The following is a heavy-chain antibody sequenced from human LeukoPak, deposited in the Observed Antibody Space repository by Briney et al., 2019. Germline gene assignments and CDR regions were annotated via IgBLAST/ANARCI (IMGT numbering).Heavy chain of an antibody. V-gene: IGHV1-46*01. CDR1: GYTFTSYC. J-gene: IGHJ6*02. CDR3: ARVSPAYYYYGMDV. Sequence: ASVKVSCKASGYTFTSYCMHWVRQAPGQGLEWMGIIHPSGGSTGYAQNFQGRVTMTRDTSTSTVYMELSSLRSEDTAVYYCARVSPAYYYYGMDVWGQGTTVTVSS. CDR2: IHPSGGST.